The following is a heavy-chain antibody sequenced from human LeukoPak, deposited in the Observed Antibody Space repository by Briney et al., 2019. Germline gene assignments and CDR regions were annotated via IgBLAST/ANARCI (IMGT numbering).Heavy chain of an antibody. Sequence: TLSLTCTVSGASISSGTNYWSWIRQPAGKGLEWIGRIYTSGSTRYNPSLKSRVTISVDTSKNQFSLKLSSVTAADTAVYYCARVGDLGYFDYWGQGTLVTVSS. V-gene: IGHV4-61*02. CDR2: IYTSGST. J-gene: IGHJ4*02. CDR1: GASISSGTNY. D-gene: IGHD3-10*01. CDR3: ARVGDLGYFDY.